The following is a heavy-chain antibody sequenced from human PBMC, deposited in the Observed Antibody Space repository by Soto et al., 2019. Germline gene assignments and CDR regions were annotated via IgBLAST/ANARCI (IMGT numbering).Heavy chain of an antibody. V-gene: IGHV1-46*03. CDR2: INPSGGST. CDR3: ARETEMATNQYYYYYGMDV. J-gene: IGHJ6*02. Sequence: GASVKVSCKASGYTFTSYYMHWVRQAPGQGLEWMGIINPSGGSTSYAQKFQGRVTMTRDTSTSTVYMELSSLRSEDTAVYYCARETEMATNQYYYYYGMDVWGQGTTVTVSS. CDR1: GYTFTSYY. D-gene: IGHD5-12*01.